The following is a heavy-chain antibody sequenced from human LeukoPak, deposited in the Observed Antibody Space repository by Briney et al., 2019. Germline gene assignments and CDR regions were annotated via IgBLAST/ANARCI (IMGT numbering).Heavy chain of an antibody. Sequence: GGSLRLSCAASGFSFGSYAMSWVRQAPGKGLEWVSGVSGGGGITAYADSVKGRITISRDNSKNTLYLQMDSLRAEDTAVYYCARDPRSIFGVVSYFDYWGQGTLVTVSS. CDR3: ARDPRSIFGVVSYFDY. CDR1: GFSFGSYA. D-gene: IGHD3-3*01. V-gene: IGHV3-23*01. J-gene: IGHJ4*02. CDR2: VSGGGGIT.